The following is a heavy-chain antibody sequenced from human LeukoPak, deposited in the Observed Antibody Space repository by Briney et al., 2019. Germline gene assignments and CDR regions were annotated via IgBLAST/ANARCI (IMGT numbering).Heavy chain of an antibody. CDR2: IYYSGST. Sequence: SETLSLTCTVSGGSISSYYWSWLRQPPGKGLEWLGYIYYSGSTNYNPSLKSRVTISVDTSKNQFSLKLSSVTAADTAVYYCAGDDYDILTGYRYYFDYWGQGTLVTVSS. CDR1: GGSISSYY. CDR3: AGDDYDILTGYRYYFDY. J-gene: IGHJ4*02. V-gene: IGHV4-59*01. D-gene: IGHD3-9*01.